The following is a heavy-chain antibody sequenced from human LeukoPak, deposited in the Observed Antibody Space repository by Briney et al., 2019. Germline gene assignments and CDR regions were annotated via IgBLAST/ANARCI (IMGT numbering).Heavy chain of an antibody. CDR1: GGSISSSYW. J-gene: IGHJ3*02. D-gene: IGHD2-21*02. CDR2: VYHSVST. Sequence: SETLSLTCAVSGGSISSSYWWSWVRQPPGKGLEWIGEVYHSVSTNYYPSLKSRATISIEKSKNQFSLKLSSVTAADTAVYYCAGAYCGGDCYSGRAFDIWGQGTMVTVSS. CDR3: AGAYCGGDCYSGRAFDI. V-gene: IGHV4-4*02.